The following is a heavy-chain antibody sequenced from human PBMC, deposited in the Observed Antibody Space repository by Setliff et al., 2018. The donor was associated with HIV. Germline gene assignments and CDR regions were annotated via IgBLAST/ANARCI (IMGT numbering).Heavy chain of an antibody. CDR3: ARDLSRSADHGVFDS. J-gene: IGHJ4*02. Sequence: LRLSCAASGFIFSSYDMNWVRQAPGRGLEWVSHISSSSGRAIYYADSVKGRFTISRDDPKNSLYLQMNSLTVEDTAVYYCARDLSRSADHGVFDSWGQGTVVTVSS. CDR1: GFIFSSYD. CDR2: ISSSSGRAI. D-gene: IGHD3-10*01. V-gene: IGHV3-48*03.